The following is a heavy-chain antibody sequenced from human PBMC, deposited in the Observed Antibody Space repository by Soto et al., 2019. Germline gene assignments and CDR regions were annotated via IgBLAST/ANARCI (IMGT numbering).Heavy chain of an antibody. CDR1: GGSISSSTYY. D-gene: IGHD3-22*01. J-gene: IGHJ4*02. CDR2: IYYSGST. Sequence: QLQLQESGPGLVKPSETLSLTCTVSGGSISSSTYYWGWIRQPPGKWLEWIGSIYYSGSTYYNPTLKRRIPISVDTSRYQSSLTLSSVTVADSAVYYYARSTHYCDTRYWGQGTLVTVSS. V-gene: IGHV4-39*01. CDR3: ARSTHYCDTRY.